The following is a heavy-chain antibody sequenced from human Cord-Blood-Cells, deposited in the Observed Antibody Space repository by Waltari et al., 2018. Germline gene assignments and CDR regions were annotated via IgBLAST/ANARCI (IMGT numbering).Heavy chain of an antibody. D-gene: IGHD1-26*01. V-gene: IGHV4-38-2*01. Sequence: QVQLQESGPGLVKPSETLSLTCAVSGYSISSGYYWGWSRQPPGKGLEWIGCIDQSGSPYYILSRTLRVTMAADTSKNPFSLKLSAVPAADTAVYYCAAGRTQGGWVDPWGQGTLVTVSS. J-gene: IGHJ5*02. CDR3: AAGRTQGGWVDP. CDR1: GYSISSGYY. CDR2: IDQSGSP.